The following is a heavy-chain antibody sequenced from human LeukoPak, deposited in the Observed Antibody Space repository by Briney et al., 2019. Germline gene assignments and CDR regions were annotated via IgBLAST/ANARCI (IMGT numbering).Heavy chain of an antibody. V-gene: IGHV3-49*03. D-gene: IGHD1-26*01. J-gene: IGHJ3*02. CDR2: IRSKAYGGTT. CDR1: GFTFGDYA. CDR3: TRDQRPWEQTEPNDAFDI. Sequence: GGSLRLSCTASGFTFGDYAMSWFRQAPGKGLEWVGFIRSKAYGGTTEYAASVKGRFTISRDDSKSIAYLQMNSLKTEDTAVYYCTRDQRPWEQTEPNDAFDIWGQGTMVTVSS.